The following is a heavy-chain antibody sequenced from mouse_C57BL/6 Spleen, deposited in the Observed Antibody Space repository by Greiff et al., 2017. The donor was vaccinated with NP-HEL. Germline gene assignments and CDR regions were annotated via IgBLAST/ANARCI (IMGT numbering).Heavy chain of an antibody. CDR3: ARISTTVVAGGFEV. D-gene: IGHD1-1*01. J-gene: IGHJ1*03. CDR1: GYTFTSYW. CDR2: IHPNSGST. V-gene: IGHV1-64*01. Sequence: QVQLQQPGAELVKPGASVKWSCKASGYTFTSYWMHWVKQRPGQGLEWIGMIHPNSGSTNYNEKFKSKATLTVDKSSSTAYMQLSSLTSEDSAVYYCARISTTVVAGGFEVWGTGTTVTVSS.